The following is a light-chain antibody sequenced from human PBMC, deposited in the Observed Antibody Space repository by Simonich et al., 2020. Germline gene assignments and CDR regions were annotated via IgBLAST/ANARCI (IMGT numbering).Light chain of an antibody. J-gene: IGLJ3*02. V-gene: IGLV1-44*01. CDR1: SSNIGSNT. CDR3: AAWDDSLNGPV. CDR2: RNN. Sequence: QSVLTQPPSASGTPGQRVTISCSGSSSNIGSNTVNWYQQHPGTAPKLLIYRNNQRPSGVPDRVSGSKYGTSASLAISGLQYEDEADYYCAAWDDSLNGPVFGGGTKLTVL.